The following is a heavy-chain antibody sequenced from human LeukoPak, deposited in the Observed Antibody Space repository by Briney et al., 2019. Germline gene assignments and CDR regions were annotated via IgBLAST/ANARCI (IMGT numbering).Heavy chain of an antibody. Sequence: GGSLRLSCAASGFTFSSYGMHWVRQAPGKGLEWVAVISYDGSNKYYADSVKGRFTISRDNSKHTLYLQMNSLRAEDTAVYYCAKESGRWYGTYGMDVWGQGTTVTVSS. CDR2: ISYDGSNK. CDR1: GFTFSSYG. V-gene: IGHV3-30*18. J-gene: IGHJ6*02. D-gene: IGHD6-13*01. CDR3: AKESGRWYGTYGMDV.